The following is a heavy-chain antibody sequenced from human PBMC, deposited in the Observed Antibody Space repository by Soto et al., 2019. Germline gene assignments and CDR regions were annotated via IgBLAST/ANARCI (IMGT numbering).Heavy chain of an antibody. V-gene: IGHV3-23*01. J-gene: IGHJ4*02. CDR3: AKDLLWGNFEY. D-gene: IGHD3-16*01. CDR2: ITSGGGGT. CDR1: GFIFSSHA. Sequence: EVQVLESGGGLAQPGGSLRLSCADSGFIFSSHAMSWVRQAPGKGLDWVSTITSGGGGTYYADSVKGRFTISRDNSKNTLFLQMNSLRAEDTAVYYCAKDLLWGNFEYWGQGTLVTVSS.